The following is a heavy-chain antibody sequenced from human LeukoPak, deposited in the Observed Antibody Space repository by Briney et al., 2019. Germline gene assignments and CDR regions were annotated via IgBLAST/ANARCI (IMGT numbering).Heavy chain of an antibody. D-gene: IGHD5-12*01. CDR1: GGTFSSYA. Sequence: ASVKVSCKASGGTFSSYAISWVRQAPGQGLEWMGGIIHIFGTANYAQKFQGRVTITADESTSTAYMELSSLRSEDTAVYYCARAGVATTIYHYYYGMDVWGKGTTLTVSS. J-gene: IGHJ6*04. V-gene: IGHV1-69*01. CDR2: IIHIFGTA. CDR3: ARAGVATTIYHYYYGMDV.